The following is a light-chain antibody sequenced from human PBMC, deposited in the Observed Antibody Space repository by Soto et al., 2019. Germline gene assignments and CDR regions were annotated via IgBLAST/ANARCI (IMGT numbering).Light chain of an antibody. CDR2: SAS. CDR1: QGISTY. CDR3: QQLNGYQLT. J-gene: IGKJ4*01. Sequence: DIPLTQSPSFLSASAGDRVTITCRASQGISTYLAWYQQKPGKAPKLLIYSASTLQSGVPSRFSGSGSGTEFTLTINSLQPEDFATYCCQQLNGYQLTFGGGTKVEIK. V-gene: IGKV1-9*01.